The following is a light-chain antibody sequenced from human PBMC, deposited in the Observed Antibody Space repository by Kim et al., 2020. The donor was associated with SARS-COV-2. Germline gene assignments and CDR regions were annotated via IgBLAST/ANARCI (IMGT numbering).Light chain of an antibody. V-gene: IGKV3-11*01. CDR2: ETS. CDR1: QSVSNS. CDR3: QQRYNWPLT. Sequence: LSPGERATPSCRASQSVSNSLAWFQQKPGQAPRLLIFETSNRATGIPARFSGSGSGTGFTLTISSLEPEDFAVYYCQQRYNWPLTFGGGTKVDIK. J-gene: IGKJ4*01.